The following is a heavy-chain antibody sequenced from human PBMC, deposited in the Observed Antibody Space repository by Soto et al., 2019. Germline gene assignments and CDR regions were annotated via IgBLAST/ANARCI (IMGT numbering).Heavy chain of an antibody. J-gene: IGHJ4*02. D-gene: IGHD5-12*01. V-gene: IGHV3-7*01. CDR3: ARLYLAATITSLDY. CDR1: GFTFSNYW. CDR2: IKKDGSEK. Sequence: LRLSCAASGFTFSNYWLSWVRQAPGKGLEWVANIKKDGSEKYYVGSAVGRFTISRDNAENSLYLQMNSLRAEDTAVYYCARLYLAATITSLDYWGQGTLVTVSS.